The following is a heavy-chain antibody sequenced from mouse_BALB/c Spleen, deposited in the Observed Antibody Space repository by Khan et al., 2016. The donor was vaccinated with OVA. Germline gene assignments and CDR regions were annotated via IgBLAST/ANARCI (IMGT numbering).Heavy chain of an antibody. J-gene: IGHJ3*01. D-gene: IGHD2-1*01. CDR3: ARGYFGNYEFVY. CDR2: IFPGTGTT. V-gene: IGHV1S132*01. Sequence: QVQLQQSGAELVKPGASVTLSCKTSGYTFTSYWIQWVKQRPGQGLGWNGQIFPGTGTTYYNENFNGKATLTVDTSSNTAYMQVSSLTSEDSAVYFCARGYFGNYEFVYWGQGTLVTVSP. CDR1: GYTFTSYW.